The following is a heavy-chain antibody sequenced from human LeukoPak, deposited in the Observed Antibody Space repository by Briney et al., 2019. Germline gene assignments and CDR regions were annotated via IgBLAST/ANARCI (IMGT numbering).Heavy chain of an antibody. D-gene: IGHD6-13*01. CDR3: ARDFPYSSSSLGFDY. J-gene: IGHJ4*02. CDR2: ISAYNGNT. V-gene: IGHV1-18*01. Sequence: ASVKVSCKASGYIFTSYGVSWVRQAPGQGLEWMGWISAYNGNTNYPQKLRGRVAMTTDTSTNTAYMELRSLTSDDTAVYYCARDFPYSSSSLGFDYWGRGTLVTVSS. CDR1: GYIFTSYG.